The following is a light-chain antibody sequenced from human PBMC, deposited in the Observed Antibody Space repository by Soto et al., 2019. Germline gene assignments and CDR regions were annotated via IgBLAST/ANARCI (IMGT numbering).Light chain of an antibody. CDR3: QQRSNWPPWT. V-gene: IGKV3-15*01. CDR1: QSVSSN. J-gene: IGKJ1*01. Sequence: EIVMTQSPGTLSLSPGGRATLSCRASQSVSSNLAWYQQKPGQAPRLLIYGASTRATGIPARFSGSGSGTEFTLTISSLQSEDFAVYYCQQRSNWPPWTFGQGTKVDIK. CDR2: GAS.